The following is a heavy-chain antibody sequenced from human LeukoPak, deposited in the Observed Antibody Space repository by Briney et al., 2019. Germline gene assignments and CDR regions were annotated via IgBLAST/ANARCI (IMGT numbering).Heavy chain of an antibody. D-gene: IGHD5-18*01. V-gene: IGHV4-34*01. J-gene: IGHJ4*02. CDR2: INHSGST. Sequence: SETLSLTCAVYGGSFSGYYWSWIRQPPGKGLEWIGEINHSGSTNYNPSLKSRVTISVDTSKNQFSLKLSSVTAADTAVYYCARVKLRRGYSYGFDYWGQGTLVTVSS. CDR3: ARVKLRRGYSYGFDY. CDR1: GGSFSGYY.